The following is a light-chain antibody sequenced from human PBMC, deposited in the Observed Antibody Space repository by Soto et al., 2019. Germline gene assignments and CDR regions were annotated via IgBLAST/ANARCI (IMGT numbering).Light chain of an antibody. CDR1: QSVSSSY. CDR2: GAS. Sequence: EIVLTQSPGTLSLSPGERATLSCRASQSVSSSYLAWYQQKPGQAPRLLIYGASHRATGVPDRSSGSGSGKNFTLPISRLEPEDFAVNYCQQYGRSPLTFGGGTKVALK. V-gene: IGKV3-20*01. CDR3: QQYGRSPLT. J-gene: IGKJ4*01.